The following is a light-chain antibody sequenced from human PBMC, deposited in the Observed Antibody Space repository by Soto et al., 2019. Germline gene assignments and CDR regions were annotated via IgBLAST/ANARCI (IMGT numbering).Light chain of an antibody. CDR3: NSYTTSGTYV. CDR1: SSDVGAYNY. Sequence: QSVLTQPASVSGSPGQSITISCTGTSSDVGAYNYVSWYQHLPGKAPKLMIYDVTNRPSGVSNRFSGSKSGNTASLSISGLQAEDEADYYCNSYTTSGTYVFGTGTKVTV. J-gene: IGLJ1*01. CDR2: DVT. V-gene: IGLV2-14*03.